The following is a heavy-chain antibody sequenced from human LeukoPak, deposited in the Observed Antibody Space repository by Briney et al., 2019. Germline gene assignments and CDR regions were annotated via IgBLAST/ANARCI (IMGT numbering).Heavy chain of an antibody. D-gene: IGHD6-13*01. CDR2: ITHTRRT. J-gene: IGHJ4*02. CDR1: GGPFSHYY. Sequence: SETLSLTCAVSGGPFSHYYWNWIRQSPGKGLEWIGEITHTRRTNYNPVLRSRVTISVDTSRNQFSLKLSSVTAADTAVYYCARGGSNSWSPLDYWGQGTLVTVSS. V-gene: IGHV4-34*01. CDR3: ARGGSNSWSPLDY.